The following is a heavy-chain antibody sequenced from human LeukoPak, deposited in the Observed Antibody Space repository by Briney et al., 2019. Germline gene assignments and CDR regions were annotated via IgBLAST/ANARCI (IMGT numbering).Heavy chain of an antibody. CDR2: IYYSGST. J-gene: IGHJ4*02. D-gene: IGHD3-22*01. V-gene: IGHV4-59*08. CDR1: GGSISSYY. Sequence: PSETLSLTCTVSGGSISSYYWSWLRQPPGKGLEWIGYIYYSGSTNYNPSLKSRVTISVDTSKNQFSLKLSSVTAADTAVYYCALTDYYDSSRFDYWGQGTLVTVSS. CDR3: ALTDYYDSSRFDY.